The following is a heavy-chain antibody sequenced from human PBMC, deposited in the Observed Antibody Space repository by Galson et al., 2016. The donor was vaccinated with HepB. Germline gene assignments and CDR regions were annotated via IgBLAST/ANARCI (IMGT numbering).Heavy chain of an antibody. CDR1: GFTFSSYD. CDR2: IRNNIYIT. Sequence: SLRLSCAASGFTFSSYDMSWVRQAPGKGLEWISTIRNNIYITYYADSVKGRFTISRDNSKNTLYLQMNSLRAEDTAVYYCARHVDGQQLVHWGQGTLVTVSS. CDR3: ARHVDGQQLVH. J-gene: IGHJ4*02. D-gene: IGHD6-13*01. V-gene: IGHV3-23*01.